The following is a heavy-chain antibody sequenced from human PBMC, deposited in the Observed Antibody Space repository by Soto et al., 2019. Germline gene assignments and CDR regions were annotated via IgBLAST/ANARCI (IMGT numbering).Heavy chain of an antibody. CDR1: VFPFSSYA. CDR2: ISGSGGST. J-gene: IGHJ3*02. V-gene: IGHV3-23*01. CDR3: AKGNSWSPALVLDI. Sequence: GGSLRLSCAASVFPFSSYAMNWVRQAPGKGLEWVSAISGSGGSTYYADSVKGRFTISRDSSKNTLYLQMNSLRAEDTAVYYCAKGNSWSPALVLDIWGQGTMVTVSS. D-gene: IGHD1-7*01.